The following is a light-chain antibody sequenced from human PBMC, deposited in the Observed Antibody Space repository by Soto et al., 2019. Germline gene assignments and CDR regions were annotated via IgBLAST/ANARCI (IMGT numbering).Light chain of an antibody. V-gene: IGLV2-14*01. CDR3: SSYTSGSTVV. Sequence: QSALTQPASVSGSPGQSITISCTGTSSDVGGYNYVSWYQQHPGKAPKLMIYEVSNRPSGVSNRFSGSKSGNSASLTISGLQAQDEADYYCSSYTSGSTVVFGGGTQLTV. CDR1: SSDVGGYNY. J-gene: IGLJ2*01. CDR2: EVS.